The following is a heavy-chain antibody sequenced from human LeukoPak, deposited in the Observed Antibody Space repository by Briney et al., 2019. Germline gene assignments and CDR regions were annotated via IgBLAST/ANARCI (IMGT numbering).Heavy chain of an antibody. CDR1: GFTFSSYA. Sequence: PGGSLRLSCAASGFTFSSYAMSWVCQAPGQGLGWVSAISGSGGSTYYADSVKGRFTISRDNSKNTLYLQMNTLRAEDTAVYYCAKDRQWELLSYFDYWGQGTLVTVSS. CDR3: AKDRQWELLSYFDY. V-gene: IGHV3-23*01. D-gene: IGHD1-26*01. CDR2: ISGSGGST. J-gene: IGHJ4*02.